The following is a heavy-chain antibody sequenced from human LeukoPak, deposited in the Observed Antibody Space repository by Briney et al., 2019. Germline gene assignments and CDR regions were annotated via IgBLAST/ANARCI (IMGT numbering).Heavy chain of an antibody. D-gene: IGHD3-10*01. Sequence: SETLSLTCTVSGGSISSSSYYWRWIRQPPGKGLEWIGSIYHSGSTYYNPSLKSRVTISVDTSKNQFSLKLSSVTAADTAVYYCARGRTVLWFREPRYFDYWGQGTLVTVSS. V-gene: IGHV4-39*07. CDR2: IYHSGST. J-gene: IGHJ4*02. CDR3: ARGRTVLWFREPRYFDY. CDR1: GGSISSSSYY.